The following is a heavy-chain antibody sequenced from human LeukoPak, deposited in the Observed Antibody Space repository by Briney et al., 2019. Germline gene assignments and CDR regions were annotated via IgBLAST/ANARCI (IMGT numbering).Heavy chain of an antibody. CDR1: GFTFSSYG. V-gene: IGHV3-30*18. D-gene: IGHD2/OR15-2a*01. J-gene: IGHJ4*02. CDR3: VKEYFRGFDQ. Sequence: GGSLRLSCAASGFTFSSYGMHWVRQAPGEGLDWVAAISNDGKLEYYEDSVRGRFTISRDNSENTVHLQMNSLRTEDTAVYYCVKEYFRGFDQWGQGTLVIVSS. CDR2: ISNDGKLE.